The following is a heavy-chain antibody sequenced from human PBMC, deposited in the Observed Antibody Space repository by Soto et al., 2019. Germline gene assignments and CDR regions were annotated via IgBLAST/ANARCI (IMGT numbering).Heavy chain of an antibody. CDR2: INHSGST. Sequence: QVQLQQWGAGLLKPSETLSLTCAVYGGSFSGYYWSWIRQPPGKGLEWIGEINHSGSTNYNPSLKSRVTISVDTSKNQVALKLSSVAAADTAVYYCARGPHYYDSSGYYFLYYYYYGMDVWGQGTTVTVAS. D-gene: IGHD3-22*01. J-gene: IGHJ6*02. CDR3: ARGPHYYDSSGYYFLYYYYYGMDV. CDR1: GGSFSGYY. V-gene: IGHV4-34*01.